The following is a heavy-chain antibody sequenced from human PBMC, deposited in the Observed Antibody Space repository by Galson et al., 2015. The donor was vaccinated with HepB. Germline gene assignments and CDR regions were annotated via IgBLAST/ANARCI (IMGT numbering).Heavy chain of an antibody. CDR3: ASDPRREFYFDS. D-gene: IGHD3-10*01. Sequence: SLRLSCAASAFTFSNYQMHWVRHTPAKGLEWVALISYDGIDKYYAPSVKGRFTVSRDNSKNILYLQMHDLRTEDTALYHCASDPRREFYFDSWGQGTLVTVSS. V-gene: IGHV3-30*04. CDR1: AFTFSNYQ. J-gene: IGHJ4*02. CDR2: ISYDGIDK.